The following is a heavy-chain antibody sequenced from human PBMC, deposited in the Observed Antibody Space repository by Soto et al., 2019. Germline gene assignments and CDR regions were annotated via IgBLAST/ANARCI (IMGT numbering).Heavy chain of an antibody. V-gene: IGHV3-23*01. Sequence: GGSLRLSCGASGFTFSSYAMSWVRQAPGKGLDWVSVISGSGGITYSADSVKGRFTISRDNSKNTLYLQMNSLRAEDTAVYYCAKVESGGPLFDYWGQGTLVTVSS. CDR1: GFTFSSYA. J-gene: IGHJ4*02. CDR3: AKVESGGPLFDY. CDR2: ISGSGGIT.